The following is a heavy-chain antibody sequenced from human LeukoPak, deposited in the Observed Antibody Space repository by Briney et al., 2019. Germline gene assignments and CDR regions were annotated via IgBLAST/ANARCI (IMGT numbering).Heavy chain of an antibody. CDR2: IYPGDSDT. Sequence: GESLKISCKGSGYSFATYWIGWVRQMPGKGLEWMGIIYPGDSDTRYSPSFQGQVTISADKSISTAYLQWSSLKASDTAMYYCTRTGYSSRWAIDNWGQGTLVTVSA. CDR1: GYSFATYW. V-gene: IGHV5-51*01. D-gene: IGHD6-13*01. J-gene: IGHJ4*02. CDR3: TRTGYSSRWAIDN.